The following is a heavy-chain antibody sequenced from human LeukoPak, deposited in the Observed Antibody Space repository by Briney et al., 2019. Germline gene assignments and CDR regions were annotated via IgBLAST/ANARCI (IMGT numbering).Heavy chain of an antibody. CDR2: IYYSGST. Sequence: SETLSLTCTVSGGSISSSTYYWGWIRQPPGKGLEWIGSIYYSGSTYYDPSLKSRVTISADTSKNQFSLKLSSVTAADSAVYYCVRLPYCGSTSCQQGYYGMDVWGQGTTVTVSS. CDR1: GGSISSSTYY. D-gene: IGHD2-2*01. V-gene: IGHV4-39*01. J-gene: IGHJ6*02. CDR3: VRLPYCGSTSCQQGYYGMDV.